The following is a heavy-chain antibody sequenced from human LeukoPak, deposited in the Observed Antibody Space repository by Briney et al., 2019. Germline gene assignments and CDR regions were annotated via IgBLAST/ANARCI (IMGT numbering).Heavy chain of an antibody. CDR2: ISYDGSNK. J-gene: IGHJ6*04. D-gene: IGHD3-16*01. Sequence: PGRSLRLSCAASGFTFSSYGMHWVRQAPGKGLEWVAVISYDGSNKYYADSVKGRFTISRDNSKNTLYLQMNSLRAEDTAVYWCAKDGGISTGYYYGVDVWGKGTTVSVSS. V-gene: IGHV3-30*18. CDR1: GFTFSSYG. CDR3: AKDGGISTGYYYGVDV.